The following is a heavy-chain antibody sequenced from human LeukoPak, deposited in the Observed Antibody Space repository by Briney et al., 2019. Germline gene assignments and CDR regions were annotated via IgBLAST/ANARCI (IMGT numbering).Heavy chain of an antibody. CDR2: INHSGTT. Sequence: PSETLSLTCDVCGGSFSGYYWSWIRQPPGKGLEWIGEINHSGTTKYNPSLKSRVTTSVDTSKNHFSLKLSSVTAADTAVYYCARGRTGTYYDGRYFYYGMDVWGQGTTVTVSS. D-gene: IGHD3-10*01. CDR3: ARGRTGTYYDGRYFYYGMDV. J-gene: IGHJ6*02. CDR1: GGSFSGYY. V-gene: IGHV4-34*01.